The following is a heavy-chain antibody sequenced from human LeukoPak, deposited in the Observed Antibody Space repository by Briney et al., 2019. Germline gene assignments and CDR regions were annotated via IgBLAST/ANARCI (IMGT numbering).Heavy chain of an antibody. V-gene: IGHV3-7*01. CDR3: ARYGNGEWLAHYSFEV. D-gene: IGHD6-19*01. CDR1: GFFLSKYW. J-gene: IGHJ3*01. Sequence: GGSLRLSCGASGFFLSKYWMSWVRQAPGKGLEWVANINQDVSEKYYVDSVKGRFTISRDNAENSVYLQMNNLKAEDTAVYYCARYGNGEWLAHYSFEVWGQGTMVTVSS. CDR2: INQDVSEK.